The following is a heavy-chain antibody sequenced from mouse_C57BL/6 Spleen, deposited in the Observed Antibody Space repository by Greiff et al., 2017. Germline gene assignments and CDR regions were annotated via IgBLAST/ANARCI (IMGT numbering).Heavy chain of an antibody. V-gene: IGHV1-82*01. CDR1: GYAFSSSW. CDR2: IYPGDGDT. J-gene: IGHJ1*03. CDR3: ARRGLGRGWYFDV. Sequence: VHLVESGPELVKPGASVKISCKASGYAFSSSWMNWVKQRPGKGLEWIGRIYPGDGDTNYNGKFKGKATLTADKSSSTAYMQLSSLTSEDSAVYVCARRGLGRGWYFDVWGTGTTVTVSS. D-gene: IGHD4-1*01.